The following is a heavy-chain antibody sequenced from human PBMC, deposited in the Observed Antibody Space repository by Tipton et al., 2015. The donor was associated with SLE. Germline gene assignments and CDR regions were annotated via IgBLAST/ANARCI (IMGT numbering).Heavy chain of an antibody. CDR1: GGSISSYY. J-gene: IGHJ2*01. Sequence: TLSLTCTVSGGSISSYYWSWIRQPPGKGLEWIGYIYYSGSTNYNPSLKSRVTISVDTSKNQFSLKLSSVTAADTAVYYCARDKSYGSSTSCDFWYFDLWGRGTLVTVSS. CDR3: ARDKSYGSSTSCDFWYFDL. CDR2: IYYSGST. D-gene: IGHD2-2*01. V-gene: IGHV4-59*01.